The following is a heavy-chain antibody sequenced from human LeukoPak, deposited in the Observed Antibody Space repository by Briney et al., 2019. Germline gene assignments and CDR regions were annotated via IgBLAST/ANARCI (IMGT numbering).Heavy chain of an antibody. V-gene: IGHV4-4*02. D-gene: IGHD3-10*01. J-gene: IGHJ5*02. Sequence: SGTLSLTCAVSGGSISSSNWWSWVRQPPGKGLEWIGEIYHSGSTNYNPSLKSRVTISVDKSKNQFSLKLSSVTAADTAVYYCARLYYYGSGSYYNVVNWFDPWGQGTLVTVSS. CDR1: GGSISSSNW. CDR2: IYHSGST. CDR3: ARLYYYGSGSYYNVVNWFDP.